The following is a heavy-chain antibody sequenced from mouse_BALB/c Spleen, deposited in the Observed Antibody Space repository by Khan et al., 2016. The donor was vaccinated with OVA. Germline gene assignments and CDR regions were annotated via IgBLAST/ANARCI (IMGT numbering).Heavy chain of an antibody. D-gene: IGHD1-1*01. Sequence: VQLQQSGAELVKPGASVKLSCTASGFNIKDTYMHWVKQRPEQGLEWIGRIDPANGNTKYDPKFQGKATITADTSSNTAYLQLSSLTSEDTAVYSCARRRYYGSNYKFDYWGQGTTLTVSS. CDR2: IDPANGNT. V-gene: IGHV14-3*02. CDR1: GFNIKDTY. J-gene: IGHJ2*01. CDR3: ARRRYYGSNYKFDY.